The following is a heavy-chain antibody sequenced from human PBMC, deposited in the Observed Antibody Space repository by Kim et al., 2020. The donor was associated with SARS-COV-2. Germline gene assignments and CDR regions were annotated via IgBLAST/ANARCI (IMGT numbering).Heavy chain of an antibody. V-gene: IGHV3-15*01. CDR3: TTSGNGYEWEPFDY. J-gene: IGHJ4*02. D-gene: IGHD1-26*01. Sequence: AAPVKGRVTISRDDSKNTLYLQMNSLKTEDTAVYYCTTSGNGYEWEPFDYWGQGTLVTVSS.